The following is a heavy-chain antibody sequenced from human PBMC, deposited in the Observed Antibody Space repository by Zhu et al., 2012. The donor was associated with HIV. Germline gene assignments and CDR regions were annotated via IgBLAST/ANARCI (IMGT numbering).Heavy chain of an antibody. Sequence: QVQLQESGPGLVKPSQTLSLTCTVSGGSISSGDYYWSWIRQPPGKGLEWIGYIYYSGSTYYNPSLESRVTISVDTSKNQFSLKLSSVTAADTAVYYCAREGIYDSSGFWFDPGAREPWSPSPQ. V-gene: IGHV4-30-4*08. D-gene: IGHD3-22*01. J-gene: IGHJ5*02. CDR2: IYYSGST. CDR1: GGSISSGDYY. CDR3: AREGIYDSSGFWFDP.